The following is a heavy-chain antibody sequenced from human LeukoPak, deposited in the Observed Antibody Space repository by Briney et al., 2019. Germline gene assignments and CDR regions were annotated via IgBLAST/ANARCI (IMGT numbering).Heavy chain of an antibody. CDR3: AKSNGYGLVDI. Sequence: PGGSLRLSCAASGFTFSDYEMNWVRQAPGKGLEWVSYISFTGNTIKYADSVKGRFTISRDNAQNSLYLQMNSLRAEDTAVYYCAKSNGYGLVDIWGQGTMVTVSS. V-gene: IGHV3-48*03. J-gene: IGHJ3*02. CDR2: ISFTGNTI. CDR1: GFTFSDYE. D-gene: IGHD3-10*01.